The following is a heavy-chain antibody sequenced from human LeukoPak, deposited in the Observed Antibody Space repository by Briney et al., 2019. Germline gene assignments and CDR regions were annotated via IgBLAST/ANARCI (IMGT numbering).Heavy chain of an antibody. CDR2: VTGGGGDT. V-gene: IGHV3-23*01. CDR3: AKAPLRSCSGAICYPFDY. J-gene: IGHJ4*02. CDR1: GFTFSNYG. Sequence: GGSLRLSCVGSGFTFSNYGMSWVRQAPGKWLEWVSVVTGGGGDTYYADSVKGRFTISRDNSKNMLYLQMNSLRAEDAAVYYCAKAPLRSCSGAICYPFDYWGQGSLVTVSS. D-gene: IGHD2-15*01.